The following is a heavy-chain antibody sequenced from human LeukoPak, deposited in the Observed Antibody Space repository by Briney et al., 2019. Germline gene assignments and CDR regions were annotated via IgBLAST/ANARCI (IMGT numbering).Heavy chain of an antibody. J-gene: IGHJ4*02. V-gene: IGHV3-23*01. CDR3: AKDRALYGGNSQFDY. Sequence: GGSLRLSCAASGFTFNNYAMSWVRQAPGKGLEWVSTISGSGDNTYYAESVKGRFTISRDNFKNTLYLQMNSLRAEDTAVYYCAKDRALYGGNSQFDYWGQGTLVTVSS. CDR1: GFTFNNYA. CDR2: ISGSGDNT. D-gene: IGHD4-23*01.